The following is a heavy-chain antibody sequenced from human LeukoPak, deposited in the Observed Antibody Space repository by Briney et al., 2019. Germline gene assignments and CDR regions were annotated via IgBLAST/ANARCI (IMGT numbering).Heavy chain of an antibody. V-gene: IGHV4-39*01. J-gene: IGHJ4*02. CDR2: IYYSGST. Sequence: ASETLSLTCTVSGGSISSSSYYWGWIRQPPGKGLEWIGSIYYSGSTYYNPSLKSRVTISVDTSKNQFSLKLSSVTAADTAVYYCARSSIAAYYFDYWGQGTLVTVSS. CDR1: GGSISSSSYY. CDR3: ARSSIAAYYFDY. D-gene: IGHD6-25*01.